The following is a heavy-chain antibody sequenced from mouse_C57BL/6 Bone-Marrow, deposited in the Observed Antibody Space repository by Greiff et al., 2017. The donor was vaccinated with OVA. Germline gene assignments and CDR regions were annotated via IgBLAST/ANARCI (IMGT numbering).Heavy chain of an antibody. J-gene: IGHJ2*01. D-gene: IGHD1-1*01. CDR3: AISYGSLDY. CDR2: IYPRSGNT. Sequence: QVQLKESGAELARPGASVKLSCKASGYTFTSYGISWVKQRTGQGLEWIGEIYPRSGNTYYNEKFKGKATLTADKSSSTAYMELLSLTSEDSAVYFCAISYGSLDYWGQGTTLTVSS. CDR1: GYTFTSYG. V-gene: IGHV1-81*01.